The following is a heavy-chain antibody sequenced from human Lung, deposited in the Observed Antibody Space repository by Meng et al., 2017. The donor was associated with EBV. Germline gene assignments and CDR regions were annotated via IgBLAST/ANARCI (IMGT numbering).Heavy chain of an antibody. CDR3: ARATSGFDS. J-gene: IGHJ4*02. CDR2: TYYMSKWYN. V-gene: IGHV6-1*01. Sequence: VLLEQSGPGLVKPSQTLSLTCDISGDSVSSTSAAWNWIRQSPLRGLEWLGRTYYMSKWYNDYAVSVKSRISINPDTSKNQFSLQLNSVTPEDTAVYYCARATSGFDSWGQGTLVTVSS. D-gene: IGHD2-2*01. CDR1: GDSVSSTSAA.